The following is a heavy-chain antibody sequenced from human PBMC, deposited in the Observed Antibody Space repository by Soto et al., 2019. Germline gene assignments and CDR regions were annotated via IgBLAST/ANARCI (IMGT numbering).Heavy chain of an antibody. D-gene: IGHD2-21*01. CDR2: INTDGGTI. CDR3: AREGACSGECSPDS. CDR1: GFFFRSYW. J-gene: IGHJ4*02. Sequence: EVHLVESGGGVAQRGGSLRLSCAASGFFFRSYWMQWVRQTPGKGLVWVSRINTDGGTITYADSVRGRFTISRDNAKNTLYLQMDSLGVDDTAVYYCAREGACSGECSPDSWGQGTLVTVSS. V-gene: IGHV3-74*01.